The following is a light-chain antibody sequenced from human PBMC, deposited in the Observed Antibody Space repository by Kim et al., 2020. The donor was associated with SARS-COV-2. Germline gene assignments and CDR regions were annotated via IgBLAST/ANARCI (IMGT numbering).Light chain of an antibody. V-gene: IGLV3-25*03. Sequence: SYELTQPPSVSVSPGQTARITCSGDALPNQYAYWFQQKPGQAPVLVIYEDTERLSGIPERFSGSTSGTTVTLTISGVQAEDEADYYCQSSDSSDTFWVFG. J-gene: IGLJ3*02. CDR3: QSSDSSDTFWV. CDR1: ALPNQY. CDR2: EDT.